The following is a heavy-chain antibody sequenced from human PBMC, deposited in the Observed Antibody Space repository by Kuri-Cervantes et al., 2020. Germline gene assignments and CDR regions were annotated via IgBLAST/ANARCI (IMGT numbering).Heavy chain of an antibody. D-gene: IGHD1-26*01. CDR3: AKDFGIGGVFDI. Sequence: GGSLRLSCAASGFTFSSYSMNWVRQAPVKGLEWVANIKQDGSEKYYVDSVKGRFIISGDNAKNSLYLQMNSLRAEDTALYYCAKDFGIGGVFDIWGQGTMVTVSS. J-gene: IGHJ3*02. CDR2: IKQDGSEK. V-gene: IGHV3-7*03. CDR1: GFTFSSYS.